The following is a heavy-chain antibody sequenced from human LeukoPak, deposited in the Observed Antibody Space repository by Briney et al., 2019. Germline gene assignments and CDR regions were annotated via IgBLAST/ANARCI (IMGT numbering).Heavy chain of an antibody. D-gene: IGHD5-24*01. CDR2: INSDASST. CDR1: GFTFSRYW. V-gene: IGHV3-74*01. CDR3: AVSGDGHNYFDY. J-gene: IGHJ4*02. Sequence: PGGSLRLSCAASGFTFSRYWMHWVRQAPGKGLVCVSRINSDASSTSYADSVKGRFTISRDNAKSTLYLQMNSLRAEDTAVYYCAVSGDGHNYFDYWGQETLVTVSS.